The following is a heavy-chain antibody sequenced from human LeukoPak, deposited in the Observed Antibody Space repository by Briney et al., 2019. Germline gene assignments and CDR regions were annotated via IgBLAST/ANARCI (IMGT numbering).Heavy chain of an antibody. J-gene: IGHJ4*02. D-gene: IGHD2-21*02. V-gene: IGHV3-7*01. Sequence: GGSLRLSCAPSGFTFSTYWMGWVRQAPGKGLEWLANINQGGSEKYYVDSVKGRFTISRDNAKNSLFLQMNSLRAEDTAVYYCARDVGDLWGQGTLVTASS. CDR1: GFTFSTYW. CDR3: ARDVGDL. CDR2: INQGGSEK.